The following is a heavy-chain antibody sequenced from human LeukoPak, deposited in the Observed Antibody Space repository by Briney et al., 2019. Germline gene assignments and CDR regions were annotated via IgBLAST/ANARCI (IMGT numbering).Heavy chain of an antibody. D-gene: IGHD6-13*01. Sequence: SETLSLTCAVYGGSFSGYYWSWIRQPPGKGLEWIGEINHSGSTNYNPSLKSRVTISVDTSKNQFSLKLSSVTAADTAVYYCARVAAGTAYYFDYWGQGTLVTVSS. V-gene: IGHV4-34*01. CDR2: INHSGST. CDR3: ARVAAGTAYYFDY. CDR1: GGSFSGYY. J-gene: IGHJ4*02.